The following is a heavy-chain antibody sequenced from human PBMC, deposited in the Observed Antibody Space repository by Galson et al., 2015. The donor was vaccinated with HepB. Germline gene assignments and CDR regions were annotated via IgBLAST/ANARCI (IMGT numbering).Heavy chain of an antibody. CDR1: GFTLSSYS. V-gene: IGHV3-21*01. CDR3: ARDYYYDSSGYYPHYY. D-gene: IGHD3-22*01. Sequence: SLRLSCAASGFTLSSYSMKWVRQAPGKELEWVSSISSTSSYIYYADSVKGRFTISRDNAKNSLYLQMNSLRAEDTAVYYCARDYYYDSSGYYPHYYWGQGTLVTVSS. J-gene: IGHJ4*02. CDR2: ISSTSSYI.